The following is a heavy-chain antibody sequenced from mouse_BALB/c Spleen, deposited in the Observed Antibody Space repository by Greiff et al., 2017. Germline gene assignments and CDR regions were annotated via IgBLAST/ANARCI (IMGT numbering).Heavy chain of an antibody. CDR2: IYPYNGGT. D-gene: IGHD1-1*01. V-gene: IGHV1S29*02. CDR1: GYTFTDYN. J-gene: IGHJ2*01. Sequence: VQLQQSGPELVKPGASVKISCKASGYTFTDYNMHWVKQSHGKSLEWIGYIYPYNGGTGYNQKFKSKATLTVDNSSSTAYMELRSLTSEDSAVYYCARRGYGSSYDFDYWGQGTTLTVSS. CDR3: ARRGYGSSYDFDY.